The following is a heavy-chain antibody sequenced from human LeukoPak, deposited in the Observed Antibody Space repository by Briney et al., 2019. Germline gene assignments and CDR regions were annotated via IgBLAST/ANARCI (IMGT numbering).Heavy chain of an antibody. Sequence: ASVKVSCKASGYTFTGYYMHWVRQAPGQGLEWMGIINPSGGSTSYAQKFQGRVTMTRDMSTSTVYMELSSLRSEDTAVYYCARARSRTYYYGSGSYSYFDYWGQGTLVTVSS. V-gene: IGHV1-46*01. CDR3: ARARSRTYYYGSGSYSYFDY. CDR1: GYTFTGYY. J-gene: IGHJ4*02. CDR2: INPSGGST. D-gene: IGHD3-10*01.